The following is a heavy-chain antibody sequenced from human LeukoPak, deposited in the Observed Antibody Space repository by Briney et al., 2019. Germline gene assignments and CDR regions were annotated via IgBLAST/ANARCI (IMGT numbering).Heavy chain of an antibody. J-gene: IGHJ4*02. CDR3: ANSGGSKSAAAFDY. CDR2: ISGSGGST. D-gene: IGHD6-13*01. Sequence: GGSLRLSCAASGFTFSSYAMSWVRQAPGKGLEWVSAISGSGGSTYYADSVKGRFTISRDNSKNTLYLQMNSLRAEDTAVYYCANSGGSKSAAAFDYWGQGILVTVST. CDR1: GFTFSSYA. V-gene: IGHV3-23*01.